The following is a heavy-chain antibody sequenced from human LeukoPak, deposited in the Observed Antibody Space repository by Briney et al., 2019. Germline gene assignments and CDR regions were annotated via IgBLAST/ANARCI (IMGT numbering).Heavy chain of an antibody. V-gene: IGHV4-39*01. D-gene: IGHD2-2*01. Sequence: SETLSLTSTVSGGSICSSSYYWGWIRQPPGKGLEWIGSIYYSGSTYYNPSLKSRVTISVDTSKNQFSLKLSSVTAADTAVYYCARHLFVVVPAARFDPWGQGTLVTVSS. J-gene: IGHJ5*02. CDR2: IYYSGST. CDR1: GGSICSSSYY. CDR3: ARHLFVVVPAARFDP.